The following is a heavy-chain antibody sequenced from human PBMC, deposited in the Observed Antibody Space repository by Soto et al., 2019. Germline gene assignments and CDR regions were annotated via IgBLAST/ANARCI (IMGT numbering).Heavy chain of an antibody. V-gene: IGHV4-61*01. D-gene: IGHD3-10*01. J-gene: IGHJ6*02. Sequence: SETLSLTCTASGGSVSSGSYYWSWIRQTPWKGLEWIGNIYYSGSTNYNPSLKSRVTISVDTSKNQFSLKLSSVTAADTAVYYCARLSGSTPYYYYYYGMDVWGQGTTVTVSS. CDR2: IYYSGST. CDR1: GGSVSSGSYY. CDR3: ARLSGSTPYYYYYYGMDV.